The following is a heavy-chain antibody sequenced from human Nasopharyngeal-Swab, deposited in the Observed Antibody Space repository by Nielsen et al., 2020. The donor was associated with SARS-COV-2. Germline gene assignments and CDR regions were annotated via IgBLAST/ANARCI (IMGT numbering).Heavy chain of an antibody. J-gene: IGHJ4*02. CDR2: IYYSGST. Sequence: SETLSLTCTVSGGSISSSSYYWGWIRQPPGKGLEWIGSIYYSGSTYYNPSLKSRVTISVDTSKNQSSLKLSSVTAADTAVYYCARRWYSSGWLGFDYWGQGTLVTVSS. CDR1: GGSISSSSYY. D-gene: IGHD6-19*01. CDR3: ARRWYSSGWLGFDY. V-gene: IGHV4-39*01.